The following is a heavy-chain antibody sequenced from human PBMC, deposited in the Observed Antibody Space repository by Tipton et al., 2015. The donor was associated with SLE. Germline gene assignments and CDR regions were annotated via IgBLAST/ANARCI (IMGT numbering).Heavy chain of an antibody. J-gene: IGHJ4*02. Sequence: GSLRLSCAASGFTFSDYYMSWIRQAPGKGLEWVSYISSSSSYTNYADSVKGRFTISRDNAKNSLYLQMNSLRDRSRIAAQYYFDYWGQGTLVTVSS. V-gene: IGHV3-11*03. CDR2: ISSSSSYT. CDR3: YFDY. CDR1: GFTFSDYY. D-gene: IGHD6-6*01.